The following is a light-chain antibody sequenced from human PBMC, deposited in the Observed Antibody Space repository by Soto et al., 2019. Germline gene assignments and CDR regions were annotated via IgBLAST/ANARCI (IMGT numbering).Light chain of an antibody. Sequence: DIQMTQSPSSLSASVGARVTITCRASQGISNHLVWFQQKPGQVPKRLIYDASVLQAGVSSRFSGSGSGTDFTLTISSLQPEDFATYFCLHHHNFPLTFGQGTRLEI. J-gene: IGKJ5*01. V-gene: IGKV1-17*03. CDR1: QGISNH. CDR2: DAS. CDR3: LHHHNFPLT.